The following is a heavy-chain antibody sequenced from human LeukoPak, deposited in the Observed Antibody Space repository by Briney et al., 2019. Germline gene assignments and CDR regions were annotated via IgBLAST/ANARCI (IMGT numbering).Heavy chain of an antibody. D-gene: IGHD3-10*01. Sequence: ASVKVSCKASGYTFTSYYMHWVRQAPGQGLEWMGWINPNSGGTNYAQKFQGRVTLTRDTSISTFYMELNRLRSDDMAVYYCARVGISIVRGVTIVNFYDSWGQGSLVTVSS. CDR3: ARVGISIVRGVTIVNFYDS. CDR1: GYTFTSYY. V-gene: IGHV1-2*02. J-gene: IGHJ4*02. CDR2: INPNSGGT.